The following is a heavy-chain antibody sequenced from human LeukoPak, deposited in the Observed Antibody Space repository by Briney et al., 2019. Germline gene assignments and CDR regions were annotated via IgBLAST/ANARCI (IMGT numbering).Heavy chain of an antibody. CDR2: IYYSGST. J-gene: IGHJ6*03. Sequence: SETLSLTCTVSGGSISRYYWSWIRQPPGKGLEWIGYIYYSGSTNYNPSLKSRVTISVDTSKNQFSLKLSSVTAADTAVYYCARAGYYYYYYYYMDVWGKGTTVTVSS. V-gene: IGHV4-59*01. CDR3: ARAGYYYYYYYYMDV. D-gene: IGHD1-26*01. CDR1: GGSISRYY.